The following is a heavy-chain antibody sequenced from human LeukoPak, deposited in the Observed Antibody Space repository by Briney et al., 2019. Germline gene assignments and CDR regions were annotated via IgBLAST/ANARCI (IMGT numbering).Heavy chain of an antibody. D-gene: IGHD5-12*01. CDR2: TYYRSKWYN. J-gene: IGHJ6*03. Sequence: SQTLSLTCAISVDSVSSNSAAWTWIRQSPSRGLEWLGRTYYRSKWYNDYAVSVKSRITINPDTSKNQFSLQLNSVTPEDTAVYYCARGSAEATISYYYYYMDVWGKGNTVTVSS. V-gene: IGHV6-1*01. CDR3: ARGSAEATISYYYYYMDV. CDR1: VDSVSSNSAA.